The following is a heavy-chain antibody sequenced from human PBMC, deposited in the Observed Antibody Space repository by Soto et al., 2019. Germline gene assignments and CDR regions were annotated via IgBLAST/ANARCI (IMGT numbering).Heavy chain of an antibody. Sequence: PSETLSLTCTVSGGSISSYYWSWIRQPPGKGLEWIGYIYYSGSTNYNPSLKSRVTISVDTSKTQFSLKLSSVTAADTAVYYCERHSNHDAFDIWGQGTMVTVSS. CDR3: ERHSNHDAFDI. CDR1: GGSISSYY. V-gene: IGHV4-59*08. J-gene: IGHJ3*02. CDR2: IYYSGST. D-gene: IGHD4-4*01.